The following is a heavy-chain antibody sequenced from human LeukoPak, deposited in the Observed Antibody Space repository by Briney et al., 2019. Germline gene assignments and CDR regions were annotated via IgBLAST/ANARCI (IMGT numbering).Heavy chain of an antibody. J-gene: IGHJ4*02. Sequence: PGGSLRLSCAASGFTFDDYGMSWVRQAPGKGREWVSGINWNGGSTGYADSVKVRFTISRDNAKHSLYLKMNSLRAEDTALYYCARDLYGSSSSCWGQGTLVTVSS. V-gene: IGHV3-20*04. CDR1: GFTFDDYG. CDR2: INWNGGST. CDR3: ARDLYGSSSSC. D-gene: IGHD2-2*01.